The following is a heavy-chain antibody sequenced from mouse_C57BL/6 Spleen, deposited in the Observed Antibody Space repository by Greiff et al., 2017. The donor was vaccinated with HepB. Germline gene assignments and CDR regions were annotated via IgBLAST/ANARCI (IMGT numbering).Heavy chain of an antibody. J-gene: IGHJ1*03. D-gene: IGHD2-5*01. CDR1: GFTFSSYG. CDR2: ISSGGSYT. V-gene: IGHV5-6*01. Sequence: EVKLMDSGGDLVKPGGSLKLSCAASGFTFSSYGMSWVRQTPDKRLEWVATISSGGSYTYYPDSVKGRFTISRDNAKNTLYLQMSSLKSEDTAMYYCARPPYYSNYLWYFDVWGTGTTVTVSS. CDR3: ARPPYYSNYLWYFDV.